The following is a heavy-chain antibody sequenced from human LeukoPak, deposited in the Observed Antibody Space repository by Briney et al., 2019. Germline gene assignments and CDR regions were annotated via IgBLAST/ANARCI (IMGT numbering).Heavy chain of an antibody. D-gene: IGHD6-13*01. Sequence: GSLRLSCAASGFTFSSYNMNWVRQAPGKGLEWVSSISSSTSYIYYADSVKGRFTISRDNAKNSLYLQMNSLRAEDTAVYYCARASSSWYSKYWGQGTLVTVSS. CDR1: GFTFSSYN. V-gene: IGHV3-21*01. CDR3: ARASSSWYSKY. J-gene: IGHJ4*02. CDR2: ISSSTSYI.